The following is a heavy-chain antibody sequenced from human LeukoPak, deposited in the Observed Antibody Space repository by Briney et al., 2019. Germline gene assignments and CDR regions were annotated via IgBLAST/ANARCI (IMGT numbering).Heavy chain of an antibody. CDR2: ISAYSGDT. CDR1: GYTFTSYG. J-gene: IGHJ4*02. V-gene: IGHV1-18*01. Sequence: ASVKVSCKASGYTFTSYGISWVRQAPGQGLEWMGWISAYSGDTNYAQKFQGRATMTTDTSTGTAYMELSSLRSEDTAVYYCAREGSGWYDYWGQGTLVTVSS. CDR3: AREGSGWYDY. D-gene: IGHD6-19*01.